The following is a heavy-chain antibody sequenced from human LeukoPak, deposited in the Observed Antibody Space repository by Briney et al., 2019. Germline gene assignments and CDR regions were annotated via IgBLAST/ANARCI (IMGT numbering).Heavy chain of an antibody. D-gene: IGHD2-2*01. CDR3: ARAPITSSFYFDY. J-gene: IGHJ4*02. V-gene: IGHV3-20*04. CDR1: GFAFDEHG. CDR2: INWSGGST. Sequence: PGGSLRLSRTASGFAFDEHGMSSVRQVPGKGLEWVSGINWSGGSTGYADPLRGRFTISRDNAKNSLYLQMDSLRAEDTALYYCARAPITSSFYFDYWGQGTLVTVSS.